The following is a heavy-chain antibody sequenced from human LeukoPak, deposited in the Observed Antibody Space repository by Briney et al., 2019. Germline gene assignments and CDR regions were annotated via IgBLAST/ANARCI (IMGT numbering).Heavy chain of an antibody. CDR3: TTENWGRGDN. Sequence: GGSLRLSCAASGFAFNYDWVSWVRQAPGKGLEWIGSIKSEPDGGTSAYAAPVKGSFTISRDNAKNTLYLQMNTLQIEDTAVYYCTTENWGRGDNWGQGTLITVSS. J-gene: IGHJ4*02. D-gene: IGHD7-27*01. V-gene: IGHV3-15*01. CDR2: IKSEPDGGTS. CDR1: GFAFNYDW.